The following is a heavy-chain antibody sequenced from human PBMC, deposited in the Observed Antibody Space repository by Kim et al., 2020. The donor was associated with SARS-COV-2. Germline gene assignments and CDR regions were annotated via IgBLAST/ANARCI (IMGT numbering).Heavy chain of an antibody. CDR3: ARDRGRKVVVAATPFDY. CDR1: GYTFTSYG. CDR2: ISAYNGNT. V-gene: IGHV1-18*01. J-gene: IGHJ4*02. D-gene: IGHD2-15*01. Sequence: ASVKVSCKASGYTFTSYGISWVRQAPGQGLEWMGWISAYNGNTNYAQKLQGRVTMTTDTSTSTAYMELRSLRSDDTAVYYCARDRGRKVVVAATPFDYWGQGTLGTVSS.